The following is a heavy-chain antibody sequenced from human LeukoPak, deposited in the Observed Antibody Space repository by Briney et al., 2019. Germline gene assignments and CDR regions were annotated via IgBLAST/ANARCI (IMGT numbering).Heavy chain of an antibody. CDR1: GFTFSSYA. Sequence: GSLRLSCAASGFTFSSYAMSWVRQAPGKGLEWVSAISGSGGSTYYADSVKGRFTISRDNSKNTLYLQMNSLRAEDTAVYYCAKGNSLYNWFDPWGQGTLVTVSS. J-gene: IGHJ5*02. V-gene: IGHV3-23*01. CDR2: ISGSGGST. CDR3: AKGNSLYNWFDP. D-gene: IGHD1-7*01.